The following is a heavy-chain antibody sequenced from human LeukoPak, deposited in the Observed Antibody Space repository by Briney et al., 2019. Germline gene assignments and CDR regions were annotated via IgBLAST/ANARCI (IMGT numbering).Heavy chain of an antibody. CDR3: ASKYSFGES. CDR2: INHSGNT. J-gene: IGHJ4*02. CDR1: GGSFSSYY. V-gene: IGHV4-34*01. D-gene: IGHD5-18*01. Sequence: SETLSLTCAVYGGSFSSYYWSWIRQPPGEGLEWIGEINHSGNTYYNPTLKSRVTISVDTSKNQFSLELNSVTAADTAVYYCASKYSFGESWGQGTLVTVSS.